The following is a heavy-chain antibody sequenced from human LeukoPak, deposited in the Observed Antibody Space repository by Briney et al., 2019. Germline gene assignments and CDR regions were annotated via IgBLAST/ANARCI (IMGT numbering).Heavy chain of an antibody. CDR2: INPNSGGT. V-gene: IGHV1-2*02. J-gene: IGHJ4*02. D-gene: IGHD3-22*01. CDR1: GYTFTGYY. CDR3: ARDRDYYDSSGYYGY. Sequence: GASVKVSCKASGYTFTGYYMHWVRQAPGQGLEWMGWINPNSGGTNYAQTFQGRVTMTRDTSISTAYMELSRLRSDDTAVYCCARDRDYYDSSGYYGYWGQGTLVTVSS.